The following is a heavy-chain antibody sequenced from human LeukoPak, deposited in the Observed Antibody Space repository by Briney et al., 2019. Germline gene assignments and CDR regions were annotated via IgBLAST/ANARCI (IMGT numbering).Heavy chain of an antibody. V-gene: IGHV4-34*01. Sequence: PSETLSLTCAVYGGSFSGYYWSWIRQPPGKGLEWIGEINHSGSTNYNPSLKSRVTISVDTSKNQFSLRLSSVTAADTAVYYCARGRRTISMGPYWDYWGQGTLVTVSS. D-gene: IGHD3-3*02. CDR3: ARGRRTISMGPYWDY. CDR2: INHSGST. J-gene: IGHJ4*02. CDR1: GGSFSGYY.